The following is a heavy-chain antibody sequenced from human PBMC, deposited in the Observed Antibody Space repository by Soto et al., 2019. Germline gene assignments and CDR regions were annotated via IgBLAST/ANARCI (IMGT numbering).Heavy chain of an antibody. CDR3: AKDRY. CDR2: ISYDGSNK. J-gene: IGHJ4*02. CDR1: GFSISRCG. V-gene: IGHV3-30*18. Sequence: GGSLTLSCPACGFSISRCGMHWVRQAPGKGLEWVAVISYDGSNKYYADSVKGRFTISRDNSKNTLYLQMNSLRAEDTAVYYCAKDRYWGQGTLVTVSS.